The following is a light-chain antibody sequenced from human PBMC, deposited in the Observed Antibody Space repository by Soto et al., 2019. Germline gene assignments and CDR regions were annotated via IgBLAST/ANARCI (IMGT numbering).Light chain of an antibody. CDR2: AAS. CDR1: QGISSY. V-gene: IGKV1-9*01. CDR3: QQLNSYPLT. J-gene: IGKJ3*01. Sequence: DIPLTQSPSFLSASVGDRVTITCRASQGISSYLAWYQQKPGKAPKLLIYAASTLQSGVPSRFSGSGSGTEFTLTISSLQPEDFATYYCQQLNSYPLTFGPGTKVDLK.